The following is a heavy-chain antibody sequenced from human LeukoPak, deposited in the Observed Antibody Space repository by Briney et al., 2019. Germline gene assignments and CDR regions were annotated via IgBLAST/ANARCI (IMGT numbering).Heavy chain of an antibody. D-gene: IGHD3-22*01. CDR2: INPNSGGT. Sequence: ASVKVSCKASGYTFTGYYMHWVRQAPGQGLEWMGWINPNSGGTNYAQKFQGRVTMTRDTSISTAYMELSRLRSNDTAVYYCARNFYFDSSGYYHYWGQGTLVTVSS. CDR1: GYTFTGYY. CDR3: ARNFYFDSSGYYHY. J-gene: IGHJ4*02. V-gene: IGHV1-2*02.